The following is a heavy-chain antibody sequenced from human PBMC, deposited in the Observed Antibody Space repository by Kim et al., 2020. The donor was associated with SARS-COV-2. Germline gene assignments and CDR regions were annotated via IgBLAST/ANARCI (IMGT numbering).Heavy chain of an antibody. V-gene: IGHV3-48*02. CDR3: ARDKGFDY. Sequence: SSTRYYADSVKGRFTISRDNAKNSLYLQMNSLRDEDTAVYYCARDKGFDYWGQGTLVTVSS. CDR2: SSTR. J-gene: IGHJ4*02.